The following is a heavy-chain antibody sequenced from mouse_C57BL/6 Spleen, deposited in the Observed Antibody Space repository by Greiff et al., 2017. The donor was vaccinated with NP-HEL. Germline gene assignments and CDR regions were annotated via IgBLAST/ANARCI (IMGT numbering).Heavy chain of an antibody. CDR2: IDPSDSYT. Sequence: VQLQQPGAELVKPGASVKLSCKASGYTFTSYWMQWVKQRPGQGLEWIGEIDPSDSYTNYNQKFKGKATLTVDTSSSTAYMQLSSLTSEDSAVYYCARLSRDGSTSWFAYWGQGTLVTVSA. CDR1: GYTFTSYW. V-gene: IGHV1-50*01. D-gene: IGHD1-1*01. J-gene: IGHJ3*01. CDR3: ARLSRDGSTSWFAY.